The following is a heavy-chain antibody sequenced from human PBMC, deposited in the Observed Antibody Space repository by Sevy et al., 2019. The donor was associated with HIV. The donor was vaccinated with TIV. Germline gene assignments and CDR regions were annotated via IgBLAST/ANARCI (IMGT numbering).Heavy chain of an antibody. J-gene: IGHJ3*02. CDR3: AAQGYGDSAYAFDI. D-gene: IGHD4-17*01. Sequence: GGSLRLSCAASGFTFSSYSMNCVRQAPGKGLEWVSSISSTSNYIYYADSVKGRFTISRDNAKNSLYLQMNSLRAEDTAVYYCAAQGYGDSAYAFDIWGQGTMVTVSS. CDR2: ISSTSNYI. CDR1: GFTFSSYS. V-gene: IGHV3-21*01.